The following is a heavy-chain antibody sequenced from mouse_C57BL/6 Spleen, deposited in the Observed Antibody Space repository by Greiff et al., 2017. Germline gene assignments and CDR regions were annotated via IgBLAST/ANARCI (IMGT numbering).Heavy chain of an antibody. J-gene: IGHJ4*01. CDR1: GYTFTSYG. CDR3: ARYTTVVGRSMDY. V-gene: IGHV1-81*01. CDR2: IYPRSGNT. D-gene: IGHD1-1*01. Sequence: QVQLQQSGAELARPGASVKLSCKASGYTFTSYGISWVKQRTGQGLEWIGEIYPRSGNTYYNEKFKGKATLTADKSSSTAYMELRSLTSEDSAVYFGARYTTVVGRSMDYWGQGTSVTVSA.